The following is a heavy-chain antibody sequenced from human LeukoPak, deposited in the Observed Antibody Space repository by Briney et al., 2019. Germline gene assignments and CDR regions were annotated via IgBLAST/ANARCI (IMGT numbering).Heavy chain of an antibody. CDR3: ARDYVDNFDSSGYIALDQ. V-gene: IGHV1-2*02. CDR2: INPNSGST. J-gene: IGHJ4*02. D-gene: IGHD3-22*01. CDR1: GYTFTDYY. Sequence: GASVKVCCKASGYTFTDYYIHWVRQAPGQGLEWMGWINPNSGSTNYAQNLQGRVSMTRDTSISTAHMELSRLRSDDTAVYYCARDYVDNFDSSGYIALDQWGQGTLVIVSS.